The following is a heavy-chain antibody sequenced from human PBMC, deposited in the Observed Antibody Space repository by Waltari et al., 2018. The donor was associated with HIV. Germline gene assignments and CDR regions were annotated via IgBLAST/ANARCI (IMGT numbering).Heavy chain of an antibody. Sequence: EVQLVESGGGLVQPGGSLRLSCAASGFTFSSYGLNWVRQAPGKGLEWVSYISSSSSTIYYADSVKGRFTISRDNAKNSLYLQMNSLRAEDTAVYYCAVAVAGDYFDYWGQGTLVTVSS. J-gene: IGHJ4*02. D-gene: IGHD6-19*01. CDR3: AVAVAGDYFDY. CDR2: ISSSSSTI. V-gene: IGHV3-48*01. CDR1: GFTFSSYG.